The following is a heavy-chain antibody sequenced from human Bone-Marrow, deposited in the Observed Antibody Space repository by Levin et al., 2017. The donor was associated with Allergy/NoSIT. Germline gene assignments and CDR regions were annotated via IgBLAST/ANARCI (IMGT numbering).Heavy chain of an antibody. CDR3: AHLRGLFRGVIHFDY. D-gene: IGHD3-10*01. CDR1: GFSLSTSGVG. J-gene: IGHJ4*02. Sequence: SGPTLVKPTQTLTLTCTFSGFSLSTSGVGVGWIRQPPGKALEWLALIYWDDDKRYSPSLKSRLTITKDTSKNQVVLTMTNMDPVDTATYYCAHLRGLFRGVIHFDYWGQGTLVTVSS. CDR2: IYWDDDK. V-gene: IGHV2-5*02.